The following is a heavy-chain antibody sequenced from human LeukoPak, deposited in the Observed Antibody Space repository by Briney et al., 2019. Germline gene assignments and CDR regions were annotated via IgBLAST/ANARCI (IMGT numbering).Heavy chain of an antibody. D-gene: IGHD6-19*01. V-gene: IGHV4-59*08. CDR3: ARHPPSSGWFHY. CDR2: IYYTGHT. Sequence: PSETLSLTCTVSGGSVSNYYCSWIRQPPGKGLEWIGYIYYTGHTNYNPSPESRVTMSVDTSKNQFSLKLNSVTAADTAAYYCARHPPSSGWFHYWGQGTLVTVSS. CDR1: GGSVSNYY. J-gene: IGHJ4*02.